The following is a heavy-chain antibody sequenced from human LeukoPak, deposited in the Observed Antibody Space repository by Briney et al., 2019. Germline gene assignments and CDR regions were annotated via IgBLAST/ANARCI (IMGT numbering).Heavy chain of an antibody. CDR2: IIPIFGTA. CDR3: ARDWNYYGSGSTVGY. J-gene: IGHJ4*02. V-gene: IGHV1-69*06. Sequence: ASVKVSCKASGGTFSSYAISWVRQAPGQGLEWMGGIIPIFGTANYAQKFQGRVTITADKSTSTAYMELSSLRSEDTAVYYCARDWNYYGSGSTVGYWGQGTLVTVSS. CDR1: GGTFSSYA. D-gene: IGHD3-10*01.